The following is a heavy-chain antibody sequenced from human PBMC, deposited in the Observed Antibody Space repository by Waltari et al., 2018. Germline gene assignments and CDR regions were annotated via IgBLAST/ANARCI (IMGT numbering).Heavy chain of an antibody. D-gene: IGHD6-13*01. CDR1: GFTFSSYA. Sequence: EVQLVESGGGLVQPGGSLRLSCSASGFTFSSYAMSWVRQAPGKGLEWVLAITASGGSTYYADSVKGRFTISRDNSKNTLYLQMNSLRAEDTAVYYCAKGVYSSSWYYYFDYWGQGALVTVSS. J-gene: IGHJ4*02. CDR3: AKGVYSSSWYYYFDY. V-gene: IGHV3-23*04. CDR2: ITASGGST.